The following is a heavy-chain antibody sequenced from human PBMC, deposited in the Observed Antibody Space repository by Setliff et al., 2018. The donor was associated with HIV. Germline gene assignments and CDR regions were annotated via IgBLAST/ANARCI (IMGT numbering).Heavy chain of an antibody. D-gene: IGHD3-3*01. CDR3: ARSQPDTIFGVVIFDY. J-gene: IGHJ4*02. Sequence: SETLSLTCTVSGGSISSSGPGYYWGWVRKAQGGGLKWIGSVYYSGSTYYNPSLKSRVTISLDTSKNQLSLRLTSMTAADTAVYYCARSQPDTIFGVVIFDYWGQGKMVTVSS. CDR1: GGSISSSGPGYY. V-gene: IGHV4-39*01. CDR2: VYYSGST.